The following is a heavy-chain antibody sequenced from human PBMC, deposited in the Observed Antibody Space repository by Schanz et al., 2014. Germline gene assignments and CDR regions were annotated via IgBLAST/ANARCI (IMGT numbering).Heavy chain of an antibody. J-gene: IGHJ4*02. CDR2: FDPEDGEA. D-gene: IGHD6-6*01. CDR3: ARGGAYRSPSPVFYFDY. Sequence: QVQLVQSGAEVKKPGASVKVSCKVSGHTLTDLSIHWVRQAPGKGLEWMGGFDPEDGEANYAQKFQGRVTMTEDTSTDTAYMDLTGLTSEDTAVYYCARGGAYRSPSPVFYFDYWGQGTLVTVSS. V-gene: IGHV1-24*01. CDR1: GHTLTDLS.